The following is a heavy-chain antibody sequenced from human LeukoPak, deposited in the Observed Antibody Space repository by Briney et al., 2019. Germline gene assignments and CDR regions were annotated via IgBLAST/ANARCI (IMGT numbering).Heavy chain of an antibody. D-gene: IGHD6-13*01. J-gene: IGHJ5*02. V-gene: IGHV1-18*01. Sequence: ASVKVSCKASGYTFTSYGISWVRQAPGQGLEWMGWISAYNGNTNYAQKLQGRVTMTTDTSTSTAYMELSSLRSEDTAVYYCARETVPGILGNWFDPWGQGTLVTVSS. CDR1: GYTFTSYG. CDR3: ARETVPGILGNWFDP. CDR2: ISAYNGNT.